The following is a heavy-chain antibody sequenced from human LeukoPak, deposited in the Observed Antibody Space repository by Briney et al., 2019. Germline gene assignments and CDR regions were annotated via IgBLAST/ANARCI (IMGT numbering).Heavy chain of an antibody. CDR1: GGSLSRYF. V-gene: IGHV4-59*01. D-gene: IGHD6-13*01. J-gene: IGHJ5*01. CDR3: ARQPSSWFTSFDS. CDR2: IYYSGST. Sequence: PSETLSLTCTVSGGSLSRYFWSWIRQPPGKGLEWIAYIYYSGSTKYNPSLKSRVTISVDTSKNQFSLKLSSVTAADTAVYYCARQPSSWFTSFDSWGQGTLVTVSS.